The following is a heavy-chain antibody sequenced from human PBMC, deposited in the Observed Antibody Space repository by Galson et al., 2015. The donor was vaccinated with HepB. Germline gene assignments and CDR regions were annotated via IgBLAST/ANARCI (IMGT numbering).Heavy chain of an antibody. Sequence: SLRLSCAASGSILSSYSMNWVRQAPGKGLEWVSSMSSSTNYIYYADSVKGRSTVSIANAKNSLFLQMNSLRAEDTAVYYCATNTPAAVMRASGMDVWGQGTAVTVSS. J-gene: IGHJ6*02. D-gene: IGHD2-15*01. V-gene: IGHV3-21*01. CDR1: GSILSSYS. CDR3: ATNTPAAVMRASGMDV. CDR2: MSSSTNYI.